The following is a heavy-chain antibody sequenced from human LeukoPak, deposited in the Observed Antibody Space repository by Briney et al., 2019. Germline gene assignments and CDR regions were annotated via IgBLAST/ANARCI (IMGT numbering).Heavy chain of an antibody. CDR1: GGSISSYY. D-gene: IGHD1-1*01. J-gene: IGHJ4*02. CDR3: ARARLTTFDY. Sequence: SETLSLTCTVSGGSISSYYWSWIRQPPGKGLEWIGYIYYSGSTNYNPSLKSRVTISVDTSKNQFSLKLSSVTAADTAVYYCARARLTTFDYWGQGTLATVSS. V-gene: IGHV4-59*01. CDR2: IYYSGST.